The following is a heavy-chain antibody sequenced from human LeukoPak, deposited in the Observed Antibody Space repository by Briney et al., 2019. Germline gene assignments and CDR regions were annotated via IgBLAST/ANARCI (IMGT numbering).Heavy chain of an antibody. D-gene: IGHD3-22*01. Sequence: GASVKVSCMASGYTFTSYDINWVRQATGQGLEWMGWMNPNSGNTGYAQKFQGRVTMTRNTSISTAYMELSSLRSEDTAVYYCARGTVSDYYDSSGYYPHPFDYWGQGTLVTVSS. CDR2: MNPNSGNT. V-gene: IGHV1-8*01. CDR3: ARGTVSDYYDSSGYYPHPFDY. J-gene: IGHJ4*02. CDR1: GYTFTSYD.